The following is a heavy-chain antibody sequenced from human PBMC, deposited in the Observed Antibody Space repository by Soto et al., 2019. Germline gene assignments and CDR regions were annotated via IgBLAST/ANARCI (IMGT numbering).Heavy chain of an antibody. CDR1: GGSISSYY. CDR2: IYTSGST. V-gene: IGHV4-4*07. D-gene: IGHD3-10*01. CDR3: ARRGSGGEFYYYYYGMDV. J-gene: IGHJ6*02. Sequence: SETLSLTCTVSGGSISSYYWSWIRQPAGKGLEWIGRIYTSGSTNYNPSLKSRVTMSVDTSKNQFSLKLSSVTAADTAVYYCARRGSGGEFYYYYYGMDVWGQGTTVTVSS.